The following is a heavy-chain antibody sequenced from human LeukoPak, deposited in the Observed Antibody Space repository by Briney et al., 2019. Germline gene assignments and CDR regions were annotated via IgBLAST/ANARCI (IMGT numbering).Heavy chain of an antibody. D-gene: IGHD5-18*01. CDR2: INPSGGST. CDR1: GYTFTSYY. V-gene: IGHV1-46*01. J-gene: IGHJ4*02. Sequence: ASVKVSCKASGYTFTSYYMHWVRQAPGQGLEWMGIINPSGGSTSYAQKSQGRVTMTRDTSTSTVYMELSSLRSEDTAVYYCARDTAMAELDYWGQGTLVTVSS. CDR3: ARDTAMAELDY.